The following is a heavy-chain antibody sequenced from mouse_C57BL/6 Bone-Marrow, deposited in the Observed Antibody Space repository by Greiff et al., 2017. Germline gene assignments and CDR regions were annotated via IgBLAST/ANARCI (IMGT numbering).Heavy chain of an antibody. Sequence: QVQLQQSGAELVKPGASVKLSCKASGYTFTSYWMHWVKQRPGQGLEWIGMIHPNSGSTNYNEKFKSKATLTVDKSSSTAYIQLSSLTSEDSAVYYCARSRWLLHWFAYWGQGTLVTVSA. V-gene: IGHV1-64*01. CDR2: IHPNSGST. J-gene: IGHJ3*01. D-gene: IGHD2-3*01. CDR3: ARSRWLLHWFAY. CDR1: GYTFTSYW.